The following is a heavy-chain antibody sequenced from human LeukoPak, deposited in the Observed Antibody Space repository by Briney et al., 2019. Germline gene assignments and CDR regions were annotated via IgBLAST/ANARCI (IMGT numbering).Heavy chain of an antibody. D-gene: IGHD6-19*01. CDR2: ITPATDNI. V-gene: IGHV3-21*01. J-gene: IGHJ4*02. Sequence: GGSLRLSCAASGFTYSDHAMEWVRQTPGKGLEWVSSITPATDNIYYTPSVEGRFTISRDNAKHSLYLQMNSLRADDTAVYYCARLAGPRPGTYYFDFWGQGVQVTVSS. CDR1: GFTYSDHA. CDR3: ARLAGPRPGTYYFDF.